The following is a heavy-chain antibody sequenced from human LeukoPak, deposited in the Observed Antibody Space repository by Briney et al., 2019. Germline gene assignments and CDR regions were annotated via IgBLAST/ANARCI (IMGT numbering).Heavy chain of an antibody. J-gene: IGHJ4*02. V-gene: IGHV3-30*18. CDR1: GFTFSSYG. CDR2: ISYDGSNK. Sequence: GGSLRLSCAASGFTFSSYGMHWVRQAPGKGLEWVAVISYDGSNKYYADSVKGRFTISRDNSENTLYLQMNSLRAEDTAVYYCAKDKPHYYDSSGYYLSLDYWGQGTLVTVSS. D-gene: IGHD3-22*01. CDR3: AKDKPHYYDSSGYYLSLDY.